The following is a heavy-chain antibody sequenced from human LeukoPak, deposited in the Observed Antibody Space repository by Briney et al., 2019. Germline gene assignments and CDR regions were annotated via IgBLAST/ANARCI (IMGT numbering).Heavy chain of an antibody. J-gene: IGHJ4*02. V-gene: IGHV3-48*01. D-gene: IGHD3-10*01. CDR1: GFNFSNYS. CDR2: ISSGGTTI. CDR3: AREVYYGSGGPRLDY. Sequence: GGSLRLSCAASGFNFSNYSMNWVRQAPGKGLEWISYISSGGTTIYYADSVKGRFTISRDNAKNSLSLQMSSLRAEDTAVYYCAREVYYGSGGPRLDYWGQGTLVTVSS.